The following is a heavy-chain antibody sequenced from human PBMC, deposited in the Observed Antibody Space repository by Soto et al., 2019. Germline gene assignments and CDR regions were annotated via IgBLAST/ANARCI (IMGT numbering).Heavy chain of an antibody. J-gene: IGHJ4*02. D-gene: IGHD3-10*01. CDR2: LYYSGRT. V-gene: IGHV4-39*02. CDR1: GGSISSSRYY. Sequence: QLQLQASGPGLVKPSETLSLPCTVSGGSISSSRYYWGSIRQPPGKGLEWIGSLYYSGRTYSNPSLKSRVTISVDTSKHQFSRKLSSVTAADTAVYYRARDGSGSYYVVDYWGQGTLVTVAS. CDR3: ARDGSGSYYVVDY.